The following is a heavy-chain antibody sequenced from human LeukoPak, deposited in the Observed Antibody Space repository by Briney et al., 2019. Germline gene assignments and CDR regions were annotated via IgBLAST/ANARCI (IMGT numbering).Heavy chain of an antibody. CDR2: IYYSGST. D-gene: IGHD3-10*01. J-gene: IGHJ4*02. V-gene: IGHV4-59*08. Sequence: WIGYIYYSGSTNYNPSLKSRVTISVDTSKNQFSLKLSSVTAADTAVYYCARLPSYGSGANYWGQGTLVTVSS. CDR3: ARLPSYGSGANY.